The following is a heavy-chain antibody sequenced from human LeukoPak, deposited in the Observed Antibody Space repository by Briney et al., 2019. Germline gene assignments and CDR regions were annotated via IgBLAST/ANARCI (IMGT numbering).Heavy chain of an antibody. J-gene: IGHJ4*02. V-gene: IGHV3-23*01. CDR3: AKESTMVRGVLDY. CDR1: GFTFSSYA. Sequence: GGSLRLSCTTSGFTFSSYALSWVRQAPGKGLEWVSAISGSGGSTYYADSVKGRFTISRDNSKNTLYLQMNSLRAEDTAVYYCAKESTMVRGVLDYWGQGTLVTVSS. D-gene: IGHD3-10*01. CDR2: ISGSGGST.